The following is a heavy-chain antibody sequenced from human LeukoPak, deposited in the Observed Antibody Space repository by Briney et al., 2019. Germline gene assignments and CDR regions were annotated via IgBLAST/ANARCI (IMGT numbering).Heavy chain of an antibody. J-gene: IGHJ4*02. CDR2: IRDSGNGA. CDR1: GFTFKNYA. V-gene: IGHV3-23*01. D-gene: IGHD3-3*01. CDR3: AKWAYYDFWSGHYKSHFDS. Sequence: PGGSLRLCCVVSGFTFKNYAMSWVRQAPGKGLECVSSIRDSGNGADYADSVKGRFTVSRDNSKNTLYLHMNTLSAEDTAVYYCAKWAYYDFWSGHYKSHFDSWGQGTLVTVSP.